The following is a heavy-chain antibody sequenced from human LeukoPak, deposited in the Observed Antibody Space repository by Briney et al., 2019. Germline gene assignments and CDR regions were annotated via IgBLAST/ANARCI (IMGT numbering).Heavy chain of an antibody. CDR2: VYYSGTT. CDR1: GGSISLSYYY. V-gene: IGHV4-39*07. D-gene: IGHD6-13*01. J-gene: IGHJ6*03. Sequence: SETLSLTCSVSGGSISLSYYYWGWIRQPPGKALEWIGSVYYSGTTSYNPSLKSRVTISVDMSKNHFSLKLSSMTAADTAVYFCARGSSSWMDYYMDVWGKGTTVTVSS. CDR3: ARGSSSWMDYYMDV.